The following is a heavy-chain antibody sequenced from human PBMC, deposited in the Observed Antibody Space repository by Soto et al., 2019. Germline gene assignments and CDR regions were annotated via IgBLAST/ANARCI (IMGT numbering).Heavy chain of an antibody. CDR1: GFTFSSYS. CDR3: AKVISTSGSSL. J-gene: IGHJ4*02. V-gene: IGHV3-23*01. D-gene: IGHD3-10*01. Sequence: GGSLRLSCAASGFTFSSYSMNWVRQAPGKGLEWVSSISGSGSTYYADSVKGRFTISRDNSKNTLYLQMNSLRAEDTAVYYCAKVISTSGSSLWGRGTLVTVSS. CDR2: ISGSGST.